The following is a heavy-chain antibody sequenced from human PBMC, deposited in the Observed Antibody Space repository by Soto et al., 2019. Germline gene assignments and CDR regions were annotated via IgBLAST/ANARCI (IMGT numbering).Heavy chain of an antibody. D-gene: IGHD3-16*01. J-gene: IGHJ6*02. CDR1: GYTFTTYG. Sequence: ASVKVSCKASGYTFTTYGISWVRQAPGQGLEWMGWISGYNGHTKYAQKFQGRVTMTTDTSTSTVYMDLRSLRSDDTAVYYCAREGEMPYYYYGLDVWGQGTTVTFS. CDR3: AREGEMPYYYYGLDV. CDR2: ISGYNGHT. V-gene: IGHV1-18*01.